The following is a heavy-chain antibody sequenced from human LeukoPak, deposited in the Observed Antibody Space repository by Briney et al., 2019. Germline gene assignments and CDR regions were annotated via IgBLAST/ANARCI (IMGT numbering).Heavy chain of an antibody. Sequence: AASVKVSCKASGGTFSSYAISWVRQAPGQGLEWMGRIIPILGIANYAQKFQGRVTITADKSTSTAYMELSSLRPEDTAVYYCARDRGYSSGWSFDYWGQGTLVTVSS. J-gene: IGHJ4*02. CDR1: GGTFSSYA. V-gene: IGHV1-69*04. CDR3: ARDRGYSSGWSFDY. CDR2: IIPILGIA. D-gene: IGHD6-19*01.